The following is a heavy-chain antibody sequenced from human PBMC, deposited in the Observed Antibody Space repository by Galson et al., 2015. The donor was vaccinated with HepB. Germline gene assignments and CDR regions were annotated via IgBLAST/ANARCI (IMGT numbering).Heavy chain of an antibody. Sequence: SVKVSCKASGYTFTSYAMHWVRQAPGQRLEWMGWINAGNGNTKYSQKFQGRVTITRDTSASTAYMELSSLRSEDTAVYYCARDYYYDSSGYYYDTSIPFDYRGQGTLVTVSS. J-gene: IGHJ4*02. D-gene: IGHD3-22*01. CDR2: INAGNGNT. CDR3: ARDYYYDSSGYYYDTSIPFDY. CDR1: GYTFTSYA. V-gene: IGHV1-3*01.